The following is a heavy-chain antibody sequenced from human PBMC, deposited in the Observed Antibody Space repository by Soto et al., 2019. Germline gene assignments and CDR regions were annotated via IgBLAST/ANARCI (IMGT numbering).Heavy chain of an antibody. V-gene: IGHV3-74*01. CDR1: GFTFSNYW. Sequence: EVQLVESGGGLVQPGGSLRLSCAGSGFTFSNYWMHWVRQAPGKRLEWVSRIDHDGPTDYADSVRGRFTISRDNAENTLYLQMNILRPEDTAVYYCVRDSHGDYWGQGTLVTVSS. CDR2: IDHDGPT. J-gene: IGHJ4*02. CDR3: VRDSHGDY.